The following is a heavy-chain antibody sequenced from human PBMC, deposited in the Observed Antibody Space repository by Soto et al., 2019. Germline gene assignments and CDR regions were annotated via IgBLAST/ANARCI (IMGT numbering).Heavy chain of an antibody. CDR3: ARDFSTFRRNGMEV. Sequence: GGSLRLSCAASGFTFSSYGMHCVRQAPGKGLEWVAVISYDGSNKYYADSVKGRFTISRDNAKNSLYLQMNSLRAEDTAVYYCARDFSTFRRNGMEVWGQGTTVTVSS. CDR2: ISYDGSNK. V-gene: IGHV3-30*03. CDR1: GFTFSSYG. J-gene: IGHJ6*02.